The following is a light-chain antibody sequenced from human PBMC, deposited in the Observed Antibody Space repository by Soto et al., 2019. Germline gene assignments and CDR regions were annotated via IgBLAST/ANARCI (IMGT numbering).Light chain of an antibody. CDR1: SSNIGAGYD. CDR3: QSYDSSLSGVV. J-gene: IGLJ2*01. Sequence: QAVGTQPPSVSGAPGQRVTISCTGSSSNIGAGYDVHWYQQLPGTAPKLLIYGNSNRPSGVPDRFSGSKSGTSASLAITGLQAEDEADYYCQSYDSSLSGVVCGGGTQLTVL. V-gene: IGLV1-40*01. CDR2: GNS.